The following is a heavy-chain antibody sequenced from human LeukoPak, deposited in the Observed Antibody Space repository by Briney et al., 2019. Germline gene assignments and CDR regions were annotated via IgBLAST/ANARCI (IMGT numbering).Heavy chain of an antibody. Sequence: PSETLSLTCAVYGGSFSGYYWSWIRQPPGKGLEWIGEINHSGSTNYNPSLKSRVTISVDTSKNQFSLKLSSVTAADTAVYYCARVRISGSQTYMDVWGKGTTVTVSS. J-gene: IGHJ6*03. CDR1: GGSFSGYY. D-gene: IGHD1-26*01. CDR2: INHSGST. V-gene: IGHV4-34*01. CDR3: ARVRISGSQTYMDV.